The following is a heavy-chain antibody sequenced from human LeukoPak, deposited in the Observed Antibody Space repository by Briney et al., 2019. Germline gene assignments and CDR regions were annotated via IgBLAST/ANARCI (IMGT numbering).Heavy chain of an antibody. Sequence: SETLSLTCAVYGGSFSGYYWSWIRQPPGKGLEWIGEINHSGSTNYNPSLKSRVTISVDTSKNQFSLKLSSVTAADTAVYYCARDSGWLPTDFDYWGQGTLVTVSS. CDR3: ARDSGWLPTDFDY. J-gene: IGHJ4*02. D-gene: IGHD6-19*01. V-gene: IGHV4-34*01. CDR2: INHSGST. CDR1: GGSFSGYY.